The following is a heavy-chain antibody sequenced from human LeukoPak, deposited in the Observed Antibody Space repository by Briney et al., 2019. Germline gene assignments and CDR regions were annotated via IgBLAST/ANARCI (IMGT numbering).Heavy chain of an antibody. J-gene: IGHJ4*02. CDR3: VREARGYHYTYFDC. CDR2: IASGFQT. D-gene: IGHD5-18*01. CDR1: GFPFSSYA. Sequence: GGSLRLSCAASGFPFSSYAMYWVRQATGEGLEWVAAIASGFQTFYAGSVKGRFTVSREDAKNSLYLQMNSLRAGDTAVYYCVREARGYHYTYFDCWGQGTLVTVSS. V-gene: IGHV3-13*01.